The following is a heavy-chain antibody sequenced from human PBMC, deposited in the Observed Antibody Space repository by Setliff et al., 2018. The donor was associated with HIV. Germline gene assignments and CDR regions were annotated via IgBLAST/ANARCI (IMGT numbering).Heavy chain of an antibody. CDR2: TIPIFTTT. Sequence: SVQVSCKASGGGFSNHAITWVRQAPGQGLEWMGVTIPIFTTTDYAQKFRGRLTINADESTDTAYMELRSLRSADTAIYYCATLNEYAYQTGGWFDPWGQGTPVTVS. D-gene: IGHD3-16*01. V-gene: IGHV1-69*13. CDR3: ATLNEYAYQTGGWFDP. J-gene: IGHJ5*02. CDR1: GGGFSNHA.